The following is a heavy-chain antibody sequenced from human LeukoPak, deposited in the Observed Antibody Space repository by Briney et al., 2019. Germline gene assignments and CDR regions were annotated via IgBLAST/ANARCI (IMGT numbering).Heavy chain of an antibody. J-gene: IGHJ6*03. D-gene: IGHD6-19*01. CDR3: AREALDSSGWYGVNYYYYYYMDV. CDR1: GYTFTSYD. Sequence: ASVKVSCKASGYTFTSYDINWVRQATGQGLEWMGWMNPNSGNTGYAQKFQGRVTMTRNTSISTAYMELSSLRSEDTAVYYCAREALDSSGWYGVNYYYYYYMDVWGKGTTVTVSS. CDR2: MNPNSGNT. V-gene: IGHV1-8*01.